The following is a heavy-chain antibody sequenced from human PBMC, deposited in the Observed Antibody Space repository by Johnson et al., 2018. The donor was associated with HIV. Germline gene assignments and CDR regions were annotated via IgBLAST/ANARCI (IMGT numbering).Heavy chain of an antibody. J-gene: IGHJ3*02. CDR3: ARSIVGVTIHDAFDI. CDR2: ISYDGSNK. D-gene: IGHD3-22*01. CDR1: GFTFSSYA. Sequence: QVQLVESGGGVVQPGRSLRLSCAASGFTFSSYAMHWVRQAPGKGLEWVAVISYDGSNKYYADSVKGRFTISRDNSKNTLYLQMNSLRAEDTAVYYCARSIVGVTIHDAFDIWGQGTMVTVSS. V-gene: IGHV3-30-3*01.